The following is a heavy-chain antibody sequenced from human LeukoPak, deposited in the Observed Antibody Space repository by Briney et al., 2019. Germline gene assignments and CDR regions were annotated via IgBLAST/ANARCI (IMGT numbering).Heavy chain of an antibody. Sequence: GGSLRLSCAASGFTFSDYYMSWIRQAPGKGLEWVSYISTSGTTIYYADSVKGRFTISRDNSKNTLYLQMNSLRPEDTAVYYCAKDPRRYSSGSFDYWGQGSLVTVSS. D-gene: IGHD6-19*01. V-gene: IGHV3-11*04. J-gene: IGHJ4*02. CDR1: GFTFSDYY. CDR3: AKDPRRYSSGSFDY. CDR2: ISTSGTTI.